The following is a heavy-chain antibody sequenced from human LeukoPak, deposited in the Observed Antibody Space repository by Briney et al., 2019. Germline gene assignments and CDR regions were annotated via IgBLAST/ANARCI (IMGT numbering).Heavy chain of an antibody. Sequence: SETLSLTCTVSGGSISSSSYYWGWIRQPPGKGLEWIGSIYYSGSTYYNPSLKSRVTISVDTSKHQFSLKLSSVTAADTAVYYCARPKTGDTAMVGLSDIWGQGTMVTVSS. CDR3: ARPKTGDTAMVGLSDI. CDR2: IYYSGST. V-gene: IGHV4-39*01. D-gene: IGHD5-18*01. CDR1: GGSISSSSYY. J-gene: IGHJ3*02.